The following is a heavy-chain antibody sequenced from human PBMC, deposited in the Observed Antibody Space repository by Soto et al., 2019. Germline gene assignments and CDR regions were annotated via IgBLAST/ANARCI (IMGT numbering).Heavy chain of an antibody. CDR1: GYTFTSYG. Sequence: QVQLVQSGAEVKKPGASVKVSCKASGYTFTSYGISWVRQAPGQGLEWMGWISAYNGNTNYAQKLEGRVTMTTDTPTSTAYMEPRSLRSDDTAVYSGARDWAAAGPFDYWGQGTLVTVSS. J-gene: IGHJ4*02. V-gene: IGHV1-18*01. D-gene: IGHD6-13*01. CDR3: ARDWAAAGPFDY. CDR2: ISAYNGNT.